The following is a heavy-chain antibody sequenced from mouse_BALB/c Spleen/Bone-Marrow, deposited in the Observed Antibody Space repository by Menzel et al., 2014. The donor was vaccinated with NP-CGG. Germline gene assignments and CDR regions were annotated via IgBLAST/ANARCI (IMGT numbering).Heavy chain of an antibody. D-gene: IGHD2-3*01. CDR2: NYPGNVNT. Sequence: VKLMESGPELVKPGASVRISCKASGYTFTSYYIHWVKQRPGQGLEWIGWNYPGNVNTKYNEKFKGKATLTADKSSSTAYMQLSSLTSEDSAVYFCAGLLRGDYAMDYWGQGASVTVSS. V-gene: IGHV1S56*01. J-gene: IGHJ4*01. CDR1: GYTFTSYY. CDR3: AGLLRGDYAMDY.